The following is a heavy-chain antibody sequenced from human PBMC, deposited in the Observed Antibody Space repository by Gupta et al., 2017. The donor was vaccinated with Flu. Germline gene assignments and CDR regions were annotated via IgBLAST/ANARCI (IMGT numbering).Heavy chain of an antibody. CDR2: ISHDQGNT. J-gene: IGHJ4*02. Sequence: QVQLVQSGAEVKTPGASVKVSCKTSGYTFTSYGVSWVRQAPGQGLEWMGWISHDQGNTYYAQKVLGRVTMTTDAATSTTYRELRSLKSDDTAGYYGATQSGCGDGGQGTLVTVSS. V-gene: IGHV1-18*04. CDR3: ATQSGCGD. CDR1: GYTFTSYG. D-gene: IGHD5-12*01.